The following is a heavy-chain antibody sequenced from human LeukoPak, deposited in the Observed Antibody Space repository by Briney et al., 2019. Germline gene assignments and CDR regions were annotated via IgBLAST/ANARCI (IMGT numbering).Heavy chain of an antibody. J-gene: IGHJ4*02. D-gene: IGHD3-16*02. CDR1: GGTFSSYA. Sequence: ASVKVCCKASGGTFSSYAISWVRQAPGQGLEWMGRIIPILGIANYAQKLQGRVTMTTDTSTSTAYMELRSLRSDDTAVYYCARDAYMITFGGVIVPLDYWGQGTLVTVSS. CDR2: IIPILGIA. CDR3: ARDAYMITFGGVIVPLDY. V-gene: IGHV1-69*04.